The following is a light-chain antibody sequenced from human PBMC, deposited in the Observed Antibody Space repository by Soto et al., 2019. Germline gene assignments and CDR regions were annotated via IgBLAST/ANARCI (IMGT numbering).Light chain of an antibody. V-gene: IGKV3-15*01. CDR1: QSVSNY. Sequence: EIVMTQSLATLSVSLGDRATLSCRASQSVSNYLAWYQQKPGQAPRLLIYGASTRATGIPARFSGSGSETDFTLTISSLQSEDFAVYYCQQYNSWPPSYTFGQGTKLEIK. CDR3: QQYNSWPPSYT. CDR2: GAS. J-gene: IGKJ2*01.